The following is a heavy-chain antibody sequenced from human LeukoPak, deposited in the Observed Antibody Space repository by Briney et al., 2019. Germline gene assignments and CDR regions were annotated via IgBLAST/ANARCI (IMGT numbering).Heavy chain of an antibody. CDR2: IKQDGSEK. J-gene: IGHJ3*02. CDR1: GFTFSSYW. Sequence: GGSLRLSCGASGFTFSSYWMSWVRQAPGKGLEWVANIKQDGSEKYYVDSVKGRFTISRDNAKNSLYLQMNSLRAEDTAVYYCARREGILYWLNSGAFDIWGQGTTVTVSS. V-gene: IGHV3-7*01. D-gene: IGHD2-8*02. CDR3: ARREGILYWLNSGAFDI.